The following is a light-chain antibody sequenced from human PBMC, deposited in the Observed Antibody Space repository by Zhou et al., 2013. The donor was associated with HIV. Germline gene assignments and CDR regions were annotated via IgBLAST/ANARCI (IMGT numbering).Light chain of an antibody. J-gene: IGLJ7*01. V-gene: IGLV1-44*01. CDR1: NSNIGSNT. Sequence: QSVLTQPPSASGTPGQRVTISCSGNNSNIGSNTVNWYRQLPGTTPKLLIYRNDQRPSGVPDRFSGSKSGTSASLAISGLQSEDEADYYCASWDDSLNGFVVFGGGTQLTVL. CDR3: ASWDDSLNGFVV. CDR2: RND.